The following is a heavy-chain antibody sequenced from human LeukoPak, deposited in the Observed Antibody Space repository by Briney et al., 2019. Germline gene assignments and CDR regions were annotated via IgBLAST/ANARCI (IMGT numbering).Heavy chain of an antibody. CDR3: AKWRGDSDNWPTPDY. V-gene: IGHV3-30*02. CDR1: GFTFISYG. Sequence: GGSLRLSCAASGFTFISYGMHWVRQAPGKGLEWVAFIRYDGSNKYYADSVKGRFTISRDNSKNTLYLQMNSLRAEDTAVYYCAKWRGDSDNWPTPDYWGQGTLVTVSS. D-gene: IGHD1-1*01. J-gene: IGHJ4*02. CDR2: IRYDGSNK.